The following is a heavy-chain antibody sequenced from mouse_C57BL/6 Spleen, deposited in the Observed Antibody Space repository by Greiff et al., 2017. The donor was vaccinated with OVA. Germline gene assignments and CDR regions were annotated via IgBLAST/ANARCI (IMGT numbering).Heavy chain of an antibody. CDR2: IDPSDSET. CDR3: ARPTNWDGWYFDV. CDR1: GYTFTSYW. J-gene: IGHJ1*03. V-gene: IGHV1-52*01. Sequence: QVQLQQPGAELVRPGSSVKLSCKASGYTFTSYWMHWVKQRPIQGLEWIGNIDPSDSETHYNQKFKDKATLTVDKSSSTAYMQLSSLTSEDSAVYYCARPTNWDGWYFDVWGTGTTVTVSS. D-gene: IGHD4-1*01.